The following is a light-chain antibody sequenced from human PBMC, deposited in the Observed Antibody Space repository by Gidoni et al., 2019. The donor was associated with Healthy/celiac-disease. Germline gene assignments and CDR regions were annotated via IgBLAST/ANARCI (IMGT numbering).Light chain of an antibody. CDR1: QSVSSN. J-gene: IGKJ3*01. CDR2: GAS. CDR3: QQYNNWLF. V-gene: IGKV3-15*01. Sequence: EIVMTQSPATLSVSPGERATLSCRASQSVSSNLAWYQQKPGQAPRLLIYGASTRATGIPARFSGSGSGTEFTLTISSLQSEDFAVYYCQQYNNWLFFGPXTKVDIK.